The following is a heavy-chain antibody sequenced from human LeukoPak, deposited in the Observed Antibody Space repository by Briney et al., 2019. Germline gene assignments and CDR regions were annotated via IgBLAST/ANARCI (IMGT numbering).Heavy chain of an antibody. CDR3: ARRSRVVGATNH. Sequence: GESLKISCKGSGYSFTSYWIGWVGQVPGKGLEWMGIIYPGDSDTRYSPSFQGQVTLSADKSISTAYLQWSSLKASDTAMYYCARRSRVVGATNHWGQGTLVTVSS. CDR1: GYSFTSYW. J-gene: IGHJ5*02. V-gene: IGHV5-51*01. D-gene: IGHD1-26*01. CDR2: IYPGDSDT.